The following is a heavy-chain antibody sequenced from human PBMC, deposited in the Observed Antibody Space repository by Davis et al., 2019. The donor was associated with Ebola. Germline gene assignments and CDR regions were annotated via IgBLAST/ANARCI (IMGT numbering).Heavy chain of an antibody. V-gene: IGHV3-21*01. D-gene: IGHD2-21*02. CDR2: ISSSSNYI. CDR1: ESTFTTNC. CDR3: VRDPALVVTGGGWFFGL. J-gene: IGHJ2*01. Sequence: GRSLRPPCAPLESTFTTNCMHWLRLAPGKVPEWVLFISSSSNYIYYADSVKGRFTVSRDNAKNSLYLQMNSLRAEDTAVYYCVRDPALVVTGGGWFFGLWGRGALVTGSS.